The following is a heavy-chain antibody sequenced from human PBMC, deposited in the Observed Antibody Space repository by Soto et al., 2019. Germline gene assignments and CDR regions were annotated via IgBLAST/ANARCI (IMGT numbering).Heavy chain of an antibody. Sequence: GGSLRLSCEGPGFTFSDYGFHWVRQAPGKGLEWVAMISYDGSDRYYRDSVQGRFTISRDDSKNTVTLQMNNLTLDDTAVYYCATSFRYFDNWGQGTRVTVSS. J-gene: IGHJ4*02. CDR1: GFTFSDYG. CDR2: ISYDGSDR. CDR3: ATSFRYFDN. V-gene: IGHV3-30*03. D-gene: IGHD3-9*01.